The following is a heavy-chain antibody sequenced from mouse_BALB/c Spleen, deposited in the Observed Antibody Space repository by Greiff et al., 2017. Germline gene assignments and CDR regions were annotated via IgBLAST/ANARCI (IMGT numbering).Heavy chain of an antibody. CDR2: INHSTGYT. CDR3: ARMGGDYGWYFDV. J-gene: IGHJ1*01. CDR1: GYTFTSYW. V-gene: IGHV1-7*01. Sequence: QVQLQQSGAELAKPGASVKMSCKASGYTFTSYWMHWVKQRPGQGLEWIGYINHSTGYTEYNQKFKDKATLTADKSSSTAYMQLSSLTSEDSAVYYCARMGGDYGWYFDVWGAGTTVTVSS. D-gene: IGHD2-13*01.